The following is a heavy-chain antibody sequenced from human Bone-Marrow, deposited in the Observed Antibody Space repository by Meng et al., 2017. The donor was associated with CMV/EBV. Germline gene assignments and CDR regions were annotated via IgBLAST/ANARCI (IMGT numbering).Heavy chain of an antibody. CDR2: MYYTGST. CDR1: GGSISSSRYY. D-gene: IGHD4-23*01. J-gene: IGHJ4*02. Sequence: QLQLQESGPGLVKPSETLSLTCTVSGGSISSSRYYWGWIRQPPGKGLEWIGNMYYTGSTSYNPSLKSRVTSSVDTSKSQFSLKLSSVTAADTAVYYCARVDYGGNFGGAFDYWGQGTLVTVSS. V-gene: IGHV4-39*07. CDR3: ARVDYGGNFGGAFDY.